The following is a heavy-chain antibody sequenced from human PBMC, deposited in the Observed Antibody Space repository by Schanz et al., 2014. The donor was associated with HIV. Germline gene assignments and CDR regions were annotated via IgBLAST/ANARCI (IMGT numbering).Heavy chain of an antibody. CDR3: VRDGGRGGGQRQLFGY. D-gene: IGHD2-2*01. CDR1: GGTFNDYY. CDR2: INHSGIP. Sequence: QVRLPQWGAGLLKPSETLSLTCAVYGGTFNDYYWGWIRQAPGKGLEWIGEINHSGIPNYNPSLESRVTITGDTPKNQSPLKVNSVTAADTAVYFCVRDGGRGGGQRQLFGYWGQGTLVTVSS. J-gene: IGHJ4*02. V-gene: IGHV4-34*02.